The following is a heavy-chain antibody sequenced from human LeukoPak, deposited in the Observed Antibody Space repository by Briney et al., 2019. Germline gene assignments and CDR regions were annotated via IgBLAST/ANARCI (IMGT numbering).Heavy chain of an antibody. D-gene: IGHD2-2*01. J-gene: IGHJ4*02. CDR1: GGSFSGYY. CDR2: INHSGST. Sequence: SETLSLTCAVYGGSFSGYYWSWIRQPPGKGLEWIGEINHSGSTNYNPSLKSRVTISVDTSKNQFSLKLSSVTAADTAVYYCARGTMPSYHFDYWGQGTLVTVSS. V-gene: IGHV4-34*01. CDR3: ARGTMPSYHFDY.